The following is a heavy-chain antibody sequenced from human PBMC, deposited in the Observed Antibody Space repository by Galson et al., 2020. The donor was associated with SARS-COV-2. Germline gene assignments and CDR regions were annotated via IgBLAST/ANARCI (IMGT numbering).Heavy chain of an antibody. CDR2: IYPGDSDT. V-gene: IGHV5-51*01. CDR1: GSSFTNYW. Sequence: HGESLKISCQGSGSSFTNYWIAWVRQMPGKGLEWMGVIYPGDSDTRYNPSFEGQVTISADNSISTAYLQWGSLKASDTAMYYCVRHVSTYCSGVTCSPWNPHHFDSWGQGTLVTVSS. J-gene: IGHJ4*02. D-gene: IGHD2-15*01. CDR3: VRHVSTYCSGVTCSPWNPHHFDS.